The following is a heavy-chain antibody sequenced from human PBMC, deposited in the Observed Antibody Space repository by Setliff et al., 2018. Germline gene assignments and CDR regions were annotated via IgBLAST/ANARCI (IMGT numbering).Heavy chain of an antibody. CDR3: ARHHGDTAMVRGAFDF. D-gene: IGHD5-18*01. Sequence: PSETLSLTCSLSGDFISSGSYYWSWIRQPPGKGLEWIGYISYSGSTNYNPSRKSRVTISVDTSKNQFSLQLSSVTAADTAVYYCARHHGDTAMVRGAFDFWGQGTMVTVSS. J-gene: IGHJ3*01. CDR1: GDFISSGSYY. V-gene: IGHV4-61*01. CDR2: ISYSGST.